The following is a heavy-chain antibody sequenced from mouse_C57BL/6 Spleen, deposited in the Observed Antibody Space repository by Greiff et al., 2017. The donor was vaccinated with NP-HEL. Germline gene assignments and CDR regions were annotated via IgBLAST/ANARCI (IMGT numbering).Heavy chain of an antibody. Sequence: EVKLVESGGGLVKPGGSLKLSCAASGFTFSDYGMHWVRQAPEKGLEWVAYISSGSSTIYYADTVKGRFTISRDNAKNTLFLQMTSLRSEDTAMYYCARGDYGNYVWYFDVWGTGTTVTVSS. V-gene: IGHV5-17*01. J-gene: IGHJ1*03. CDR2: ISSGSSTI. CDR1: GFTFSDYG. D-gene: IGHD2-1*01. CDR3: ARGDYGNYVWYFDV.